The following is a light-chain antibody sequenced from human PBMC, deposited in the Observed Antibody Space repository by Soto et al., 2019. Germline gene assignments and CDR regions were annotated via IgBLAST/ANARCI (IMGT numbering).Light chain of an antibody. V-gene: IGLV2-11*01. CDR1: SSDVGGYNY. J-gene: IGLJ3*02. Sequence: QSALTQPRSVSGSPGQPVTISCTGTSSDVGGYNYVSWYQQHPGKAPKLMIYDVSKRPSGVPDRFSGSKSGNTASLTISGLQAEDEADYYCCSYAGSSPWVFGGGTKLTVL. CDR3: CSYAGSSPWV. CDR2: DVS.